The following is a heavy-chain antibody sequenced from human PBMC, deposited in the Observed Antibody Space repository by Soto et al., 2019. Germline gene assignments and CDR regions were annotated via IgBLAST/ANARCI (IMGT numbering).Heavy chain of an antibody. CDR1: GYTFTSYG. D-gene: IGHD6-6*01. CDR3: ERDITSSSGATFWYYAGRDG. CDR2: ISAYNGNT. V-gene: IGHV1-18*01. Sequence: ASVKVSCKASGYTFTSYGISWVRQAPGQGLEWMGWISAYNGNTNYAQKLQGRVTMTTDTSTSTAYMELRSLRSDDTAVYYCERDITSSSGATFWYYAGRDGWGQGTKVTVSS. J-gene: IGHJ6*02.